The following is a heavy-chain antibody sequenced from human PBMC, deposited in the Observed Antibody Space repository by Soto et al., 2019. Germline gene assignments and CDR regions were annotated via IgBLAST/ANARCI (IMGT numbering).Heavy chain of an antibody. V-gene: IGHV1-18*01. Sequence: GASVKVSCKASGYTFTIYGISWVRQAPGQGLEWMGWISAYNGNTNYAQKFQGRVTITADESTSTAYMELSSLRSEDTAVYYCARPMYYDSLLLFDPWGQGTLATVSS. J-gene: IGHJ5*02. CDR2: ISAYNGNT. CDR1: GYTFTIYG. CDR3: ARPMYYDSLLLFDP. D-gene: IGHD3-22*01.